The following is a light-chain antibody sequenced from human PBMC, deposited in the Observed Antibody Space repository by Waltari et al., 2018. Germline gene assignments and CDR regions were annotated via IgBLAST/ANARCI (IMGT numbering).Light chain of an antibody. Sequence: DIQLTQSPSYLSASVGDRVTITCRASQTLTTYLNWYQQRPGTAPKFLIYAASNLETGVPSRFSGGGSGTDFTLTISGLQPDDFATYYCQQSKEVPFTFGQGKKLEIK. V-gene: IGKV1-39*01. J-gene: IGKJ2*01. CDR1: QTLTTY. CDR2: AAS. CDR3: QQSKEVPFT.